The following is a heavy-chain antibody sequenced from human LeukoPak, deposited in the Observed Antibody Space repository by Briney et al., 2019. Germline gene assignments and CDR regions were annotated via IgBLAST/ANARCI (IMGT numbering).Heavy chain of an antibody. CDR2: INHSGST. D-gene: IGHD5-24*01. Sequence: SETLSLTCAVSGASISGSGYYLGWIRQPPGKGLEWIGEINHSGSTNYNPSLKSRVTISVDTSKNQFSLKLSSVTAADTAVYYCGAGYNIDYWGQGTLVTVSS. CDR3: GAGYNIDY. CDR1: GASISGSGYY. J-gene: IGHJ4*02. V-gene: IGHV4-39*07.